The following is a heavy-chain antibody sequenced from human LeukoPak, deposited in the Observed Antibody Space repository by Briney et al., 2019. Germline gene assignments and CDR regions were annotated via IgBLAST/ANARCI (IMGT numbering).Heavy chain of an antibody. CDR1: GGTFSSYA. V-gene: IGHV1-69*13. D-gene: IGHD2-15*01. CDR2: IIPIFGTA. Sequence: SVKVSCKASGGTFSSYAISWVRQAPGQGLEWMGGIIPIFGTANYAQKFQGRVTITADESTSTAYMELSSLRSEDTAVYYCARESYGAAPNGYWGQGTLVTVSS. CDR3: ARESYGAAPNGY. J-gene: IGHJ4*02.